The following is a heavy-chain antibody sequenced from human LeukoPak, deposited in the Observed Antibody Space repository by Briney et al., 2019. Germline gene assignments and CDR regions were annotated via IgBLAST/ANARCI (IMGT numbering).Heavy chain of an antibody. CDR3: ARGVRYFDH. Sequence: PSETLSLTCTVSGGSISSSSYYWGWIRQPPGKGLEWIGSIYYSGSTYYNPSLKSRVTISVDTSKNQFSLKLNSVTAADTAVYYCARGVRYFDHWGQGILVTVSS. CDR1: GGSISSSSYY. V-gene: IGHV4-39*07. J-gene: IGHJ4*02. D-gene: IGHD2-15*01. CDR2: IYYSGST.